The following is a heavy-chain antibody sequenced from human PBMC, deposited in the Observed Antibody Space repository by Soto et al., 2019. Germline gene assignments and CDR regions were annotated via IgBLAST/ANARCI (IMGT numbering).Heavy chain of an antibody. J-gene: IGHJ3*02. CDR3: AKDLWSYDILTDHIPSGAFDI. CDR1: GFTFSSYA. Sequence: GGSLRLSCAASGFTFSSYAMSWVRQAPGKGLEWVSAISGSGGSTYYADCVKGRFTISRDNSKNTLYMQMNSLRAEDTAVYYCAKDLWSYDILTDHIPSGAFDIWGQGTMVTVSS. V-gene: IGHV3-23*01. CDR2: ISGSGGST. D-gene: IGHD3-9*01.